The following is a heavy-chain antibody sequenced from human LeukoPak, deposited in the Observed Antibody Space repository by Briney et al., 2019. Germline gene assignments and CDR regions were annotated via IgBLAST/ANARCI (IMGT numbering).Heavy chain of an antibody. Sequence: GGSLRLSCAASGFIFSSYGMHWVRQAPGKGLEWVAVIWYDGSNKYYADSVKGRFTISRDNSKNTLNLQMNSLRAEDTAVYYCARQEGPDGHNYGYWGQGALVTVSS. D-gene: IGHD5-24*01. J-gene: IGHJ4*02. CDR3: ARQEGPDGHNYGY. V-gene: IGHV3-33*01. CDR2: IWYDGSNK. CDR1: GFIFSSYG.